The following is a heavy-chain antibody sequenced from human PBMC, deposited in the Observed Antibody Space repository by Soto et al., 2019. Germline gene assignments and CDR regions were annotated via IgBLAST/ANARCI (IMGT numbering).Heavy chain of an antibody. V-gene: IGHV4-30-4*08. J-gene: IGHJ4*02. Sequence: QVQLQESGPGLVKPSQTLSLTCTVSGDSINNDDHFWTWLRQRPGQGLEWIGYIFYSGATYYNPSLKARVTISIDKSRKYFSLDLSSVTAADTAVYYCITTTGAYSYDSSYWGQGTLVTVSS. CDR3: ITTTGAYSYDSSY. D-gene: IGHD3-22*01. CDR2: IFYSGAT. CDR1: GDSINNDDHF.